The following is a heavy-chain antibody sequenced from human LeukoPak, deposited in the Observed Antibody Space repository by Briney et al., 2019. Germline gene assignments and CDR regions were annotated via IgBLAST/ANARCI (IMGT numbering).Heavy chain of an antibody. J-gene: IGHJ4*02. D-gene: IGHD4-11*01. CDR1: GFTFSSSA. CDR2: ISSSSSYI. Sequence: GGSLRLSCAASGFTFSSSAMSWVRQAPGKGLEWVSSISSSSSYIYYADSVKGRFTISRDNAKNSLYLQMNSLRAEDTAVYYCARRHDYSNYPDYWGQGTLVTVSS. V-gene: IGHV3-21*01. CDR3: ARRHDYSNYPDY.